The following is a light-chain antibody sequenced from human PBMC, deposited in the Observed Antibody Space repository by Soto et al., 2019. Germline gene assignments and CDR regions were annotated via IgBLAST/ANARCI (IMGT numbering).Light chain of an antibody. J-gene: IGLJ1*01. V-gene: IGLV2-14*01. CDR2: EVS. Sequence: QSALTQPASVSGSPGQSITISCTGTSSDVGNYKYVSWYQQHPGKAPKLMIYEVSNRPSGVSNRFSGSKSGNTASLTISGLQAEDETDYYCFSYTSSGTYVFXTGTKGTVL. CDR1: SSDVGNYKY. CDR3: FSYTSSGTYV.